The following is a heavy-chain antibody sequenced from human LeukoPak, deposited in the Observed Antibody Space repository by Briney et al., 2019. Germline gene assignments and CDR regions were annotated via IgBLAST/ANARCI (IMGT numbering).Heavy chain of an antibody. J-gene: IGHJ4*02. Sequence: PGGSLRLSCAASGFTFDDYAMHWVRQAPGKGLEWVSGISWNSGSIGYADSVQGRFTVSRDNAKNSLYLQMNSLRVEDTAFYYCAKDVLNCCDSRGPGFDYWGQGALVTVSS. V-gene: IGHV3-9*01. CDR3: AKDVLNCCDSRGPGFDY. D-gene: IGHD3-22*01. CDR2: ISWNSGSI. CDR1: GFTFDDYA.